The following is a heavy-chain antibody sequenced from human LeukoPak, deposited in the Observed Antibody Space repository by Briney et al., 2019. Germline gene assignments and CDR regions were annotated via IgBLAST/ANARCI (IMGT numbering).Heavy chain of an antibody. J-gene: IGHJ4*01. V-gene: IGHV3-30*14. CDR2: ITFDGGNK. Sequence: PGRSLRLSCAASGFTISSYAMHCVRQAPGKGLEWVAVITFDGGNKYFSDSVRGRFTIARYNSKNTLYLQMNSLRGDDTAAYYCAKDVKRETADGYYFVYCGHRALVTVSS. CDR1: GFTISSYA. CDR3: AKDVKRETADGYYFVY.